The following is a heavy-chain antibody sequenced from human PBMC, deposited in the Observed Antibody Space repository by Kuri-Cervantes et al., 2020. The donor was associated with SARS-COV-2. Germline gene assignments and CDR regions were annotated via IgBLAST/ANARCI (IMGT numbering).Heavy chain of an antibody. J-gene: IGHJ4*02. CDR1: GCTFSSYA. CDR3: ANTAAGIVVVPAAIPRAYYFDY. D-gene: IGHD2-2*02. CDR2: ISGRGGST. Sequence: GESLKISCAASGCTFSSYAMSWVRQAPGKGLEWVSAISGRGGSTYYADSVKGRFTISRDNSKNTLYLQMSSLRAEDTAVYYCANTAAGIVVVPAAIPRAYYFDYWGQGTLVTVSS. V-gene: IGHV3-23*01.